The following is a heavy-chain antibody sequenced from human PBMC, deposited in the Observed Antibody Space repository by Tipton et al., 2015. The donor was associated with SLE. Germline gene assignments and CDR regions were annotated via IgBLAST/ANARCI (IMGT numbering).Heavy chain of an antibody. CDR3: ARDRRGYCTNGVCSEWYFDL. J-gene: IGHJ2*01. CDR2: IYYSGST. D-gene: IGHD2-8*01. Sequence: TLSLTCTVSGASISSYYWSWIRQPPGKGLEWIGYIYYSGSTNYNPSLKSRVTISVDTSKNQFSLKLSSVAAADTAVYYCARDRRGYCTNGVCSEWYFDLWDRGPLVTVSS. V-gene: IGHV4-59*12. CDR1: GASISSYY.